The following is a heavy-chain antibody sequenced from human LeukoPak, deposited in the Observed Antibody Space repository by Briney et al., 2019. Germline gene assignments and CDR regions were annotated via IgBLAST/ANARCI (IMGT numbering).Heavy chain of an antibody. V-gene: IGHV3-53*01. Sequence: GGSLRLSCTASGFTFGDYAKSWVRQAPGKGLEWVSVIYSGGSTYYADSVKGRFTISRDNSKNTLYLQMNSLRAEDTAVYYCARGISAIFGVVTGAFDIWGQGTMVTVSS. J-gene: IGHJ3*02. CDR2: IYSGGST. CDR1: GFTFGDYA. D-gene: IGHD3-3*01. CDR3: ARGISAIFGVVTGAFDI.